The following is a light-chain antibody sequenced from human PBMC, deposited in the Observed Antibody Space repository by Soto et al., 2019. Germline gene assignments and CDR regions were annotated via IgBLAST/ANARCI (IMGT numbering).Light chain of an antibody. J-gene: IGKJ1*01. Sequence: ENLLTNSPGTLSLSHGERATLSCRASQSVSSSYLAWYQQKPGQAPRLLIYGASTRATGIPDKFSGSGSGTDFTLTIRRLDPEDFAVYYCQQYDSSPRTFGQGTKVDI. CDR2: GAS. V-gene: IGKV3-20*01. CDR3: QQYDSSPRT. CDR1: QSVSSSY.